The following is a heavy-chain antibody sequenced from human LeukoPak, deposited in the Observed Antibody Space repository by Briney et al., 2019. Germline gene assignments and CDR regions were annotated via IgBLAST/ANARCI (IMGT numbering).Heavy chain of an antibody. Sequence: GGSLRLSCAASGFTFDDYAMHWVRQAPGKGLEWVSGISWNSGSIGYADSVKGRFTISRDNAKNSLYLQMNSLRAEDTALYYCAKAPPGGYSYGQTSYFDYWGQGTLVTVSS. CDR2: ISWNSGSI. V-gene: IGHV3-9*01. D-gene: IGHD5-18*01. J-gene: IGHJ4*02. CDR1: GFTFDDYA. CDR3: AKAPPGGYSYGQTSYFDY.